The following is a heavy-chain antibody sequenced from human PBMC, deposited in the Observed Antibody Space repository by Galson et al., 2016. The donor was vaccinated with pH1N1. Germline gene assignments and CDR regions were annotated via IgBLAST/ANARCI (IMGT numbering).Heavy chain of an antibody. Sequence: QSGAEVKKPGESLKISCKGSGYSFSNSWIVWVRQMPGKGLEWMGIIYLGDSDTPNSPSFQGQVTISADKSISTAYLQWSSLKASDTAIYYFATPRGSSSLPFDYWGQGTLVTVSS. CDR2: IYLGDSDT. V-gene: IGHV5-51*01. J-gene: IGHJ4*02. CDR1: GYSFSNSW. D-gene: IGHD1-26*01. CDR3: ATPRGSSSLPFDY.